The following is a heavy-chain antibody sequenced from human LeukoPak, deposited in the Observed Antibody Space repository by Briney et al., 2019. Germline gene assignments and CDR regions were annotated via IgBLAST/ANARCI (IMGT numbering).Heavy chain of an antibody. CDR3: AKGPGYSSYNWFDP. CDR1: GFTFSSYA. Sequence: PGGSLRLSCAASGFTFSSYAMSRVRQAPGKGLEWVSAISGSGGSTYYADSVKGRFTISRDNSKNTLYLQMNSLRAEDTAVYYCAKGPGYSSYNWFDPWGQGTLVTVSS. J-gene: IGHJ5*02. D-gene: IGHD3-9*01. V-gene: IGHV3-23*01. CDR2: ISGSGGST.